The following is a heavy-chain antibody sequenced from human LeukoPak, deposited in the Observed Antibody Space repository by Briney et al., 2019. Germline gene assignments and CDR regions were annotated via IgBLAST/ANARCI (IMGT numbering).Heavy chain of an antibody. D-gene: IGHD4-17*01. CDR1: GFTFSSYS. V-gene: IGHV3-21*01. CDR2: ISSSSSYI. J-gene: IGHJ4*02. Sequence: GGSLRLSCAASGFTFSSYSMNWVRQAPGKGLEWVSSISSSSSYIYYADSVKGRFTISRDNAKNSLYLQMISLRAEDTAVYYCARESYGDYTFDYWGQGTLVTVSS. CDR3: ARESYGDYTFDY.